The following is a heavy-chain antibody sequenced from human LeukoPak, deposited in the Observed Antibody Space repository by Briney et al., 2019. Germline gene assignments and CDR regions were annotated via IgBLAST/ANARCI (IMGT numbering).Heavy chain of an antibody. J-gene: IGHJ3*02. CDR2: IYSGGST. V-gene: IGHV3-66*01. CDR1: GFTVSSNY. D-gene: IGHD6-19*01. CDR3: ARGRYSSGWYDSHDAFDI. Sequence: HPGGSLRLSCAASGFTVSSNYMSWVRQAPGKGLEWVSVIYSGGSTYYADSVKGRFTISRDNSKNTLYLQMNSLRAEDTAVYYCARGRYSSGWYDSHDAFDIWGQGTMVTVSS.